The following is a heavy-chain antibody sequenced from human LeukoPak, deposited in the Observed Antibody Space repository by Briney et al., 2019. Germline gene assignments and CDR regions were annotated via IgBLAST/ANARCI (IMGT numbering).Heavy chain of an antibody. CDR2: INAGNGNT. Sequence: ASAKVSCKASGYTFTSYAMHWVRQAPGQRLEWMGWINAGNGNTKYSQEFQGRVTITRDTSASTAYMELSSLRSEDMAVYYCARARTRPSGYFDAFDIWGQGTMVTVSS. J-gene: IGHJ3*02. D-gene: IGHD6-13*01. V-gene: IGHV1-3*03. CDR3: ARARTRPSGYFDAFDI. CDR1: GYTFTSYA.